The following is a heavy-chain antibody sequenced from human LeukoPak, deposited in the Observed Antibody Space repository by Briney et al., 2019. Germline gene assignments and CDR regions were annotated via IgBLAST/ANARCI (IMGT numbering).Heavy chain of an antibody. CDR1: GFTFSSYA. CDR3: VKGLAAAGTNY. D-gene: IGHD6-13*01. J-gene: IGHJ4*02. Sequence: AGSLRLSCSASGFTFSSYAMHWVRQAPGKGLEYVSTISSNGGSTYYADSVKGRFTISRDNSKNTLYLQMSSLRVEDTAVYYCVKGLAAAGTNYWGQGTLVTVSS. V-gene: IGHV3-64D*09. CDR2: ISSNGGST.